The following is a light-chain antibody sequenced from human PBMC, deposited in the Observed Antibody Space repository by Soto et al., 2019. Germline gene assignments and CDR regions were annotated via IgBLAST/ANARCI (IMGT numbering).Light chain of an antibody. V-gene: IGKV3-20*01. J-gene: IGKJ1*01. CDR3: EQYGSSRT. CDR2: GAS. CDR1: QSVSSSY. Sequence: EIVLTQSPGTLSLSPGERATLSCRASQSVSSSYLAWYQQKTGQAPRLLIYGASSRATGIPDRFSGSGSGTDFTLTISRLEPEDFAVYYCEQYGSSRTFGQGTKVVIK.